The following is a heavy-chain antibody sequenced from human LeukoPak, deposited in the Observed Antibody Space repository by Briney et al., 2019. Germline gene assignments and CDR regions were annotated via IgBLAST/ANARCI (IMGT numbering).Heavy chain of an antibody. D-gene: IGHD2-2*01. V-gene: IGHV1-69*04. J-gene: IGHJ6*02. Sequence: WASVKVSCKASGGTFSSYAISWLGQAPGQGLEWMGRIIPIFGIANYAQKFQGRVTITADKSTSTAYMELSSLGSEDTAVYYCARTDIVVVPAATGDYYYGMDVWGQGTTVTVSS. CDR2: IIPIFGIA. CDR1: GGTFSSYA. CDR3: ARTDIVVVPAATGDYYYGMDV.